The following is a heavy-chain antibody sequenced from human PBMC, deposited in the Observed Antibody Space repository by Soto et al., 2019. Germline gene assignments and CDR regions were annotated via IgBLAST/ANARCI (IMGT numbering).Heavy chain of an antibody. CDR1: GFTFSSYA. D-gene: IGHD3-10*01. V-gene: IGHV3-23*01. J-gene: IGHJ3*02. Sequence: EVQLLESGGGLVQPGGSLRLSCAASGFTFSSYAMRWVRQAPGKGLEWVSAISGSGGTTYYADSVKGRFTFSRDNSKNTLYLQMNSLRAEDTAVYYCAKTANGWFRAFDIWGQGTMVTVSS. CDR2: ISGSGGTT. CDR3: AKTANGWFRAFDI.